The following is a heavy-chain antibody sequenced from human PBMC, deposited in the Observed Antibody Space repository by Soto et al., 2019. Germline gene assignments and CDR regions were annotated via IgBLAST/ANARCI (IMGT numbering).Heavy chain of an antibody. J-gene: IGHJ4*02. Sequence: SETLSLTCTVSGGSISSGGYYWSWIRQHPGKGLEWIGYIYYSGSTYYNPSLKSRVTISVDTSKNQFSLKLSSVTAADTAVYYCARAPYSYDSSGLHFDYWGQGTLVTVSS. D-gene: IGHD3-22*01. CDR1: GGSISSGGYY. CDR3: ARAPYSYDSSGLHFDY. V-gene: IGHV4-31*03. CDR2: IYYSGST.